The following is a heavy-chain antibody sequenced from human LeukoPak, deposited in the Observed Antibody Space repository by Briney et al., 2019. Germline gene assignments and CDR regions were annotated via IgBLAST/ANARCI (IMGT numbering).Heavy chain of an antibody. CDR3: AREARMQTYHYYYYYGMDV. CDR1: GFTFSSYS. CDR2: IYSGGST. D-gene: IGHD2-8*01. Sequence: GGSLRLSCAASGFTFSSYSMNWVRQAPGKGLEWVSVIYSGGSTYYADSVKGRFTISRDNSKNTLYLQMNSLRAEDTAVYYCAREARMQTYHYYYYYGMDVWGQGTTVTVSS. J-gene: IGHJ6*02. V-gene: IGHV3-53*01.